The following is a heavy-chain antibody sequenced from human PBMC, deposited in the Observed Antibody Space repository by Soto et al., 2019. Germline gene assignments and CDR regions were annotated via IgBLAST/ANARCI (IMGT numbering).Heavy chain of an antibody. V-gene: IGHV2-26*01. D-gene: IGHD2-15*01. CDR3: AHLNTRGYYFDS. J-gene: IGHJ4*02. Sequence: SGPTLVNPTETLTLTCTVSGFSLSNARMGVSWIRQPPGKALEWLAHIFSNDEKSYSTSLKSMLTISRDTSTSQVVLTMTNMDPVDTATYYCAHLNTRGYYFDSWGQGALVTVSS. CDR1: GFSLSNARMG. CDR2: IFSNDEK.